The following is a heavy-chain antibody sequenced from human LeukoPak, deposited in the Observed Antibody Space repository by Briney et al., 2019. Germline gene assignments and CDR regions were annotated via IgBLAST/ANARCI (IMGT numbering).Heavy chain of an antibody. CDR1: GGSISSFF. Sequence: SETLSLTCTVSGGSISSFFWNWIRQPPGQGLEWIGYISYSGSTSYNPSLKSRVTISVDTSKNQLSLNLTSVTAADTAVYYCARAPEIAAAHDYWGQGTLVTVPS. J-gene: IGHJ4*02. CDR2: ISYSGST. CDR3: ARAPEIAAAHDY. V-gene: IGHV4-59*01. D-gene: IGHD6-13*01.